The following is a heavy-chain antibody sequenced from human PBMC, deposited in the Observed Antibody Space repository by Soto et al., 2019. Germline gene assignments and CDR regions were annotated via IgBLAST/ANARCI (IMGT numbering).Heavy chain of an antibody. CDR2: IKHSGSS. CDR3: ARGGSSDWQVALDI. V-gene: IGHV4-34*01. D-gene: IGHD6-19*01. Sequence: SETLSLTCAVYAGSFSHYYWNWIRQSPGKGLEWIGKIKHSGSSNYNPSLRSRVSISVDMSNNQFCLRLTSVTAADKAVYYCARGGSSDWQVALDIWGQVKMVT. CDR1: AGSFSHYY. J-gene: IGHJ3*02.